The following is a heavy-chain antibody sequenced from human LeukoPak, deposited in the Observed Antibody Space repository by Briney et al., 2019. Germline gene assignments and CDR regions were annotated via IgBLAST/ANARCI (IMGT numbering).Heavy chain of an antibody. Sequence: PSETLSLTCTVSGYSISSGYYWGWIRQPPGKGLEWIGSIYHSGSTYYNPSLKSRVTMSLGLAKNQFSLELRSVTAADSAVYYCARDPPYGYGDYVQAKYFFYMDVWGTGTTVTVSS. D-gene: IGHD4-17*01. V-gene: IGHV4-38-2*02. CDR2: IYHSGST. CDR1: GYSISSGYY. J-gene: IGHJ6*03. CDR3: ARDPPYGYGDYVQAKYFFYMDV.